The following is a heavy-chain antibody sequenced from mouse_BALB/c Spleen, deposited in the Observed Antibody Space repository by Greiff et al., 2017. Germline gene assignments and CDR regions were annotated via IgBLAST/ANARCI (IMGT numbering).Heavy chain of an antibody. CDR3: ARQSEFAY. J-gene: IGHJ3*01. V-gene: IGHV5-12-2*01. CDR2: ISNGGGST. CDR1: GFTFSSYT. Sequence: EVKLVESGGGLVQPGGSLKLSCAASGFTFSSYTMSWVRQTPEKRLEWVAYISNGGGSTYYPDTVKGRFTISRDNAKNTLDLQMSSLMSEDTAMYYCARQSEFAYWGQGTLVTVSA.